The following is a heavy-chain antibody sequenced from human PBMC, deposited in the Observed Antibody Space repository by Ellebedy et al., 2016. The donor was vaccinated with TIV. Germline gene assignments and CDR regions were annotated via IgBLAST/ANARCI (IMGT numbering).Heavy chain of an antibody. Sequence: GESLKISCAAPGFRFSTFEMNWVRQAPGKGREWVSKISDSGGSHFYAESVQGRVTMSRDNAGNSLYLQMNSLRVEDTAIYYCARGWVDVVHFDSWGPGTLVTVSS. V-gene: IGHV3-48*03. D-gene: IGHD2-15*01. J-gene: IGHJ4*02. CDR1: GFRFSTFE. CDR2: ISDSGGSH. CDR3: ARGWVDVVHFDS.